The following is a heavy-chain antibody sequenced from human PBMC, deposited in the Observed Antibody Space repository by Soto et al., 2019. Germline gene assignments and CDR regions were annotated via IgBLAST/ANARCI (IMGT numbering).Heavy chain of an antibody. CDR3: ARLRGTWFDY. D-gene: IGHD1-1*01. CDR2: ISAYNGNT. CDR1: GYTFTSYC. V-gene: IGHV1-18*04. J-gene: IGHJ4*02. Sequence: ASVNVSLKAAGYTFTSYCLSWVRPAPGQGLECMGWISAYNGNTNYAHKLQGRVTITTDTSTSTAYMELRSLRSDDTAVYYCARLRGTWFDYWGQGTLVTVSS.